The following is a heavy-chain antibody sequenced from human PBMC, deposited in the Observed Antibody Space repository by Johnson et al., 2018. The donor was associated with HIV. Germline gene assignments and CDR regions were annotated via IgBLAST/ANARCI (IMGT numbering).Heavy chain of an antibody. J-gene: IGHJ3*02. CDR3: ARESSAGEYSYGII. CDR2: ISYDGSNK. CDR1: GFTFSSYA. D-gene: IGHD5-18*01. V-gene: IGHV3-30*14. Sequence: QVQLVESGGGVVQPGRSLRLSCAVSGFTFSSYAMHWVRQAPGKGLEWVTVISYDGSNKYYADSVKGRFTISRDNSKNTLYLQMNSLKAEDTAVYYCARESSAGEYSYGIIWGQGTMVTVSS.